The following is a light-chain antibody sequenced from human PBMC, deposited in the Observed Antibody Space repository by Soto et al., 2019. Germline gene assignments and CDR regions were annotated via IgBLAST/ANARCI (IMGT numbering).Light chain of an antibody. Sequence: EIVLTQSPATLSFSPGERATLSCRASQSVSSYLAWYQQKPGQAPRLLIYDASNRATGIPARFSGSGSGTDFTLTISSLQPDDFATYFCQQYDSYPWTFGQGTKVDIK. V-gene: IGKV3-11*01. J-gene: IGKJ1*01. CDR1: QSVSSY. CDR2: DAS. CDR3: QQYDSYPWT.